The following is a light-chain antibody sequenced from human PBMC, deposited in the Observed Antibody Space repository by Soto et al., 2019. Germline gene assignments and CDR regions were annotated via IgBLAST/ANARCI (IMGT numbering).Light chain of an antibody. Sequence: QSALTQPASVSGSPGQSITISCTGTSSDVGGYNYVSWYQQHPGKAPKLMIYEVSNQPSGVSNRFSGSKSGNTASLTISGLQAEDEADYYCSSYTSSSTGYVFGTGTKVTVL. CDR2: EVS. J-gene: IGLJ1*01. CDR1: SSDVGGYNY. V-gene: IGLV2-14*01. CDR3: SSYTSSSTGYV.